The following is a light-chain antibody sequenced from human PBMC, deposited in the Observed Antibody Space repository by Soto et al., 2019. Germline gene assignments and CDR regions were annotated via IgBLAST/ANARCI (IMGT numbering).Light chain of an antibody. J-gene: IGKJ1*01. Sequence: DIQMTQSPSSLSASVGDRVTITCQASQDINKYLNWYQQKPGKAPKVLIYDASNSETGVPSRFSGSGSGTDFTFTISSLQPEDFATYYCQHYNSYSEAFGQGTKVDIK. CDR3: QHYNSYSEA. CDR2: DAS. CDR1: QDINKY. V-gene: IGKV1-33*01.